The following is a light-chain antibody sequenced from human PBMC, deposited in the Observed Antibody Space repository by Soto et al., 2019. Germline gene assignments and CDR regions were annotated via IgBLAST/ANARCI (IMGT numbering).Light chain of an antibody. CDR1: QNIQNY. J-gene: IGKJ4*01. CDR3: QQSLLIPPT. Sequence: DIQMTQSPSSLSASIGERATITCRPSQNIQNYLNWYQQKPGTPPRLLIYAASTLQSGVPSRFSGSASGTNFSLTINNLQPEDFATYYCQQSLLIPPTFCAGTKLDIK. CDR2: AAS. V-gene: IGKV1-39*01.